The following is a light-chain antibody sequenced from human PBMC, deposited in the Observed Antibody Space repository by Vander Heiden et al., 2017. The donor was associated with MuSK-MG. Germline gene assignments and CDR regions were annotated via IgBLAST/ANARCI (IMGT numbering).Light chain of an antibody. CDR2: AAS. CDR3: QQSYSTPRT. V-gene: IGKV1-39*01. CDR1: QSISSY. J-gene: IGKJ1*01. Sequence: DIHMIQSQYSLSASLGDRVTITCRASQSISSYLNWYQQKPAKAPKLLIYAASSLQSGVPSSFSGSGSGTDFTLTISSLQPKDFATYYWQQSYSTPRTFGQGTKVEIK.